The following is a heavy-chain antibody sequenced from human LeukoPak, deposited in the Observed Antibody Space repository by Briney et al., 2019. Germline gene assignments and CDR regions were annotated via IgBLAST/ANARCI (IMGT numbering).Heavy chain of an antibody. Sequence: SETLSLTCTVSGGSLSSSSYYWGWIRQPPGKGLEWVGSIYYSGSTYYNPSLKSRVTISVDTSKNQFSLKLSSVTAADTAVYYCARQGSIWWYAWYFDLWGRGTLVTVSS. D-gene: IGHD2-15*01. CDR2: IYYSGST. CDR3: ARQGSIWWYAWYFDL. CDR1: GGSLSSSSYY. V-gene: IGHV4-39*01. J-gene: IGHJ2*01.